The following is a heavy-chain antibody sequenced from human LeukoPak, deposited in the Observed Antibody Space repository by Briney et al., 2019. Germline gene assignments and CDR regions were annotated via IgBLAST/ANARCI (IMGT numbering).Heavy chain of an antibody. J-gene: IGHJ4*02. CDR2: ISSSSSYI. CDR1: GFTFSSYS. D-gene: IGHD6-19*01. V-gene: IGHV3-21*01. Sequence: GGSLRLSCAASGFTFSSYSMSWVRQAPGKGLEWVSSISSSSSYIYYADSVKGRFTISRGNAKNSLYLQMNSLRAEDTAVYYCARAKSVAGFDYWGRGTLVTVSS. CDR3: ARAKSVAGFDY.